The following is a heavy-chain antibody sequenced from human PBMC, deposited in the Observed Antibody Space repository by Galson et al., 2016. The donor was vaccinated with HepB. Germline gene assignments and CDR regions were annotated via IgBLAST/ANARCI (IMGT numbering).Heavy chain of an antibody. J-gene: IGHJ6*02. Sequence: SVKVSCKASGYTFTNYNMHWVRQAPGQGLEWMGIINPGAGSTSYAQKFQGRVTMTRDTSTSTVYMELSSLRTEHTAVYYCARGRYYGMDVWGQGATVTVSS. V-gene: IGHV1-46*03. CDR3: ARGRYYGMDV. CDR2: INPGAGST. CDR1: GYTFTNYN.